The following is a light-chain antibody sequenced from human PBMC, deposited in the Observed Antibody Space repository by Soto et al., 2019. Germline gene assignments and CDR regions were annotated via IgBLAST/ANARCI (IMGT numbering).Light chain of an antibody. J-gene: IGKJ5*01. CDR2: AAS. CDR3: QQYGRT. Sequence: EVVLTQSPGTLSLSPGERATLSCKTSQSISTNYLAWYQHKPGQAPRLLIYAASNRITGIPDRFSGSGSGTDFTFTISRLEPEDFALYYCQQYGRTFGQGTRLEIK. CDR1: QSISTNY. V-gene: IGKV3-20*01.